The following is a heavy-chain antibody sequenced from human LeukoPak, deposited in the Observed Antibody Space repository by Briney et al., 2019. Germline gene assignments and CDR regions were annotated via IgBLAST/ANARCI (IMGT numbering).Heavy chain of an antibody. J-gene: IGHJ4*02. D-gene: IGHD4-23*01. CDR2: IYYSGST. Sequence: SETLSLTCTVSGGSTSSGGYYWSWIRQYPGKGLEWIGYIYYSGSTYYNPSLKSRVTISVDTSKNQFSLKLSSVTAADTAVYYCARFYGGNSGYYFDCWGQGTLVTVSS. CDR1: GGSTSSGGYY. V-gene: IGHV4-31*03. CDR3: ARFYGGNSGYYFDC.